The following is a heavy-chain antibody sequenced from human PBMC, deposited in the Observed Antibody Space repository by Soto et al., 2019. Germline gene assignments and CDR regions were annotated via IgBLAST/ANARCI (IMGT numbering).Heavy chain of an antibody. CDR2: ISYSGST. Sequence: SETLSLTCIVSGGSVSSVTYYWSWIRQPPGKGLEWIGYISYSGSTNYNPSLKSRVTISVDTSKNQFSLKLSSVTAADTAVYYCARATYYYDSSGYSDRVLDPWGQGTLVTVSS. CDR1: GGSVSSVTYY. CDR3: ARATYYYDSSGYSDRVLDP. D-gene: IGHD3-22*01. V-gene: IGHV4-61*01. J-gene: IGHJ5*02.